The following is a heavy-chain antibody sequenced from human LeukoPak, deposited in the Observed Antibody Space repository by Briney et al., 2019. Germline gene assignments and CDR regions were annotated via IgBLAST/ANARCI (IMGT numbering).Heavy chain of an antibody. D-gene: IGHD5-24*01. CDR1: GFTFSHYD. Sequence: GSLRLSCEASGFTSGFTFSHYDMNWVRQAPGKGLEWVASISSTSLYINYADSVKGRFTISRDNSKSSLYLQMNSLRAEDTAVYHCARDEYRSRWLHPWGQGTLVTVTS. CDR2: ISSTSLYI. V-gene: IGHV3-21*01. J-gene: IGHJ5*02. CDR3: ARDEYRSRWLHP.